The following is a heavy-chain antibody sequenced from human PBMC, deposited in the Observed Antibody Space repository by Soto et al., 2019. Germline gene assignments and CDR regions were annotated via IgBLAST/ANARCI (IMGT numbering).Heavy chain of an antibody. CDR2: INPIGGSR. D-gene: IGHD1-7*01. Sequence: ASVKVSCTASGYTFTIYHVHWVRQAPEQGLEWMGMINPIGGSRNYAQKFQGRVTMTRDTSTSTVYMELISLRSEDTAVYYCAKCIQVNWTYDAFQIWGQGTMVTVSS. J-gene: IGHJ3*02. CDR1: GYTFTIYH. CDR3: AKCIQVNWTYDAFQI. V-gene: IGHV1-46*01.